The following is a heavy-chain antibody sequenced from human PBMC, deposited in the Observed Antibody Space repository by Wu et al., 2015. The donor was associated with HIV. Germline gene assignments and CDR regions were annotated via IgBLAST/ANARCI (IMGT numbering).Heavy chain of an antibody. Sequence: QVQLVQSGAEVKKPGSSVKVSCKASGGTFSNYAISWVRQAPGQGLEWMGGITPIFTTAKYAQKFQGRVTITRDESSSTAYMELSSLRSEDTAVYFCARRLVLAGSASDIVGPRDNGHRLF. CDR2: ITPIFTTA. CDR1: GGTFSNYA. J-gene: IGHJ3*02. D-gene: IGHD6-19*01. CDR3: ARRLVLAGSASDI. V-gene: IGHV1-69*05.